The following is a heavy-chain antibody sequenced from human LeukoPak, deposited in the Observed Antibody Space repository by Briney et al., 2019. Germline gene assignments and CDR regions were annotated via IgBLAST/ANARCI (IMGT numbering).Heavy chain of an antibody. CDR2: IYYSGST. D-gene: IGHD3-16*01. CDR3: ASVSLPINRGYFDY. CDR1: GGSISSYY. V-gene: IGHV4-59*12. J-gene: IGHJ4*02. Sequence: SETLSLTCTVSGGSISSYYWSWIRQPPGKGLEWIGYIYYSGSTYYNPSLKSRVTISVDTSKNQFSLKLSSVTAADTAVYYCASVSLPINRGYFDYWGQGTLVTVSS.